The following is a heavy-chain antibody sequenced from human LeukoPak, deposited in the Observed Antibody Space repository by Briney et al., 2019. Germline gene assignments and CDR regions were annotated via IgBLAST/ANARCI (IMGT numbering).Heavy chain of an antibody. CDR2: IGGSGVST. V-gene: IGHV3-23*01. D-gene: IGHD2-2*01. J-gene: IGHJ4*02. CDR3: ASHYCSSTTCYGVDY. CDR1: GFTFSSYA. Sequence: GGSLRLSCATSGFTFSSYAMSWVRQAPGKGLEWLSAIGGSGVSTYYADSVKGRFTISRDNSKNTLYLQMNSLRAEDTAVYYCASHYCSSTTCYGVDYWGQGTPVTVSS.